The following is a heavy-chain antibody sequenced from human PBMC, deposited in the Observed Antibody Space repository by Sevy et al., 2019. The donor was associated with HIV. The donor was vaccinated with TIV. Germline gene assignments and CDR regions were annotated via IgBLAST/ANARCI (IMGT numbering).Heavy chain of an antibody. CDR1: GFTFSSYA. CDR2: ISGRGGST. J-gene: IGHJ6*02. V-gene: IGHV3-23*01. CDR3: AKGPPGHCSSSSCPRAYYYYGMDV. D-gene: IGHD2-15*01. Sequence: GGSLRLSCAASGFTFSSYAMNWVRQAPGKGLEWVSAISGRGGSTYYADSVEGPFTMSRDISKNTLYLQMNSLSAEDTAVYYCAKGPPGHCSSSSCPRAYYYYGMDVWGQGTTVTVSS.